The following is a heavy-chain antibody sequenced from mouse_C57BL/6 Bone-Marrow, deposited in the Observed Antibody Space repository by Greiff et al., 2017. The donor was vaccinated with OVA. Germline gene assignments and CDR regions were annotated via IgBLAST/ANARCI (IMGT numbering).Heavy chain of an antibody. CDR3: AGVYYDSSFAY. CDR1: GFTFSSYA. J-gene: IGHJ3*01. D-gene: IGHD2-4*01. V-gene: IGHV5-4*03. CDR2: ISDGGSYT. Sequence: EVKLVESGGGLVKPGGSLKLSCAASGFTFSSYAMSWVRQTPEKRLEWVATISDGGSYTYYPDNVKGRFTISRDNAKNNLYLQMSHLKSEDTAMYYCAGVYYDSSFAYWGQGTLVTVSA.